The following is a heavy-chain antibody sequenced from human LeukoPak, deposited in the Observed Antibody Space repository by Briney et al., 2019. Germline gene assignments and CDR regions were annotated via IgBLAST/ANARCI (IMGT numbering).Heavy chain of an antibody. CDR2: IDPSDSYT. CDR1: GYSFTSYW. D-gene: IGHD3-10*01. Sequence: GESLNISCKGSGYSFTSYWISWVRQMPGKGLEWMGRIDPSDSYTNYSPSFQGHVTISADKSISTAYLQWSSLKASDTAMYYCVLGAGSGSYYNSDYWGQGTLVTVSS. CDR3: VLGAGSGSYYNSDY. V-gene: IGHV5-10-1*01. J-gene: IGHJ4*02.